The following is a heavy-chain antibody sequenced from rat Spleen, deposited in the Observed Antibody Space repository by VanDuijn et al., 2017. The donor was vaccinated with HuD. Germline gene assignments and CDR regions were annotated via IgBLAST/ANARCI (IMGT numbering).Heavy chain of an antibody. CDR1: GFTFSDYY. CDR2: ITNTGGST. CDR3: ARGNWAFDY. V-gene: IGHV5-22*01. Sequence: EVQLVESDGGLVQPGRSLKLSCAASGFTFSDYYMAWVRQSPKKGLEWVASITNTGGSTYYPDSVKGRFTISRDNAQNTLFLQMNSLRSEHTANYYCARGNWAFDYWGQGVMVTVSS. D-gene: IGHD5-1*01. J-gene: IGHJ2*01.